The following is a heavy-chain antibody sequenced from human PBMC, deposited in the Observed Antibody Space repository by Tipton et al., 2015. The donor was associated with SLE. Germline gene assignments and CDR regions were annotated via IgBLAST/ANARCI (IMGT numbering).Heavy chain of an antibody. CDR1: GFTFSSYS. CDR3: ARGWELLKSFDY. Sequence: SLRLSCAASGFTFSSYSMHWVRQAPGKGLEWVSSISSSSSYIYYADSVKGRFTISRDNAKNSLYLQMNSLRAEDTAVYYCARGWELLKSFDYWGQGTLVTVSS. J-gene: IGHJ4*02. V-gene: IGHV3-21*01. D-gene: IGHD1-26*01. CDR2: ISSSSSYI.